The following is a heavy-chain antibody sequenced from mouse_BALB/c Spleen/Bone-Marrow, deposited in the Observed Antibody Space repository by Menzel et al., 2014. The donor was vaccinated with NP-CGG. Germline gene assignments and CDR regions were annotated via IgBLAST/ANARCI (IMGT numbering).Heavy chain of an antibody. CDR2: IDPANVNT. J-gene: IGHJ2*01. CDR3: ASYVYGYYFDY. V-gene: IGHV14-3*02. Sequence: EVKLVESGAELVKPGASVKLSCTASGFNIKDTYMHWVKQRPEQGLECIGRIDPANVNTKYDPKFQGKATITADTSSNTAYLQLSSLTSEDTAVYYCASYVYGYYFDYWGQGTTLTVSS. D-gene: IGHD1-1*01. CDR1: GFNIKDTY.